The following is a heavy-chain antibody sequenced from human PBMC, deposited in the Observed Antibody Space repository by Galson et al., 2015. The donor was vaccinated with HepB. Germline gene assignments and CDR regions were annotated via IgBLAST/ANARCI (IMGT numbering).Heavy chain of an antibody. CDR2: MKSKTEGVTT. D-gene: IGHD5-12*01. CDR3: TTGLGPGDIVATIYDY. Sequence: SLRLSCAASGFTFSNAWMSWVRRAPGKGLEWVGRMKSKTEGVTTDYAAPVKGRFTISRDDSKNTLYLQMNSLKTEDTAVYYCTTGLGPGDIVATIYDYWGQATLVPVSS. CDR1: GFTFSNAW. V-gene: IGHV3-15*01. J-gene: IGHJ4*02.